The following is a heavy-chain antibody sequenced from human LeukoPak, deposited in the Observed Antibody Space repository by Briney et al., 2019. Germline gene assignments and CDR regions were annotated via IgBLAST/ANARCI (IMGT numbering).Heavy chain of an antibody. CDR2: INHSGST. J-gene: IGHJ4*02. D-gene: IGHD3-16*02. CDR3: ARVVDYVWGSYRYFDY. CDR1: GGSFSTYY. V-gene: IGHV4-34*01. Sequence: PSETLSLTCAVYGGSFSTYYWSWIRQPPGKGLEWIGEINHSGSTNNNPSLKSRVTISVDMSKNQISLKLTSVTAADTAVYYCARVVDYVWGSYRYFDYWGQGTLVTVSS.